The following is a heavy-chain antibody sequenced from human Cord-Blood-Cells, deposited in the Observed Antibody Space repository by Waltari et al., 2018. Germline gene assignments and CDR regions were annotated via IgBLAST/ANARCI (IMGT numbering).Heavy chain of an antibody. CDR2: ISGSGGST. J-gene: IGHJ4*02. D-gene: IGHD6-13*01. V-gene: IGHV3-23*01. CDR1: GFTFSSYA. CDR3: ARSSIAAERTCDY. Sequence: EVQLLESGGGLVQPGGSLRLSCAASGFTFSSYAMSWVRQAPGKGLELVSAISGSGGSTDDADSVKGRVTISRAKSKNRLYLQMNSLRGEDTAVYYCARSSIAAERTCDYWGQGTLVTVSS.